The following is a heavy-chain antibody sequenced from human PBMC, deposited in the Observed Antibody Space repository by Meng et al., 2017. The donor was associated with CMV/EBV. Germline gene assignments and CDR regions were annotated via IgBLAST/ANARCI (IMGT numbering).Heavy chain of an antibody. D-gene: IGHD3-16*01. CDR3: ARRGGGSPPPWYYGMDV. V-gene: IGHV5-51*01. CDR1: GYSFTSHW. CDR2: IYPGDSDT. J-gene: IGHJ6*02. Sequence: GESLKISCKGSGYSFTSHWIGWVRQMPGKGLEWMGIIYPGDSDTRYSPSFQGQVTISADKSISTAYLQLSSLKAPDTAMYYCARRGGGSPPPWYYGMDVWGQGTTVTVSS.